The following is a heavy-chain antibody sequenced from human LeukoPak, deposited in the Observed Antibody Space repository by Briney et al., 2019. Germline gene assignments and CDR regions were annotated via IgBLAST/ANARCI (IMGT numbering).Heavy chain of an antibody. D-gene: IGHD3-9*01. CDR1: GFIFSSYA. J-gene: IGHJ6*02. CDR2: ISYDGSNK. Sequence: PGGSLRLSCAASGFIFSSYAMHWVRQAPGKGLEWVAVISYDGSNKYYADSVEGRFTISRDNAKNSLYLQMNSLRAEDTAVCYCARPYYDILTGLYYYYGMDVWGQGTTVTVSS. V-gene: IGHV3-30-3*01. CDR3: ARPYYDILTGLYYYYGMDV.